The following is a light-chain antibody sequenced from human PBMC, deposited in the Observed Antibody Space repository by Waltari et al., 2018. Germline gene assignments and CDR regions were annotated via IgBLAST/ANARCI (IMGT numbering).Light chain of an antibody. CDR3: QAWDIDIVV. CDR2: QDN. J-gene: IGLJ2*01. V-gene: IGLV3-1*01. Sequence: WYQQKPCQSPLLVIYQDNKRPSGIPERFSGSNSANTATLTISGTQAMDEADYYCQAWDIDIVVFGGGTKLTVL.